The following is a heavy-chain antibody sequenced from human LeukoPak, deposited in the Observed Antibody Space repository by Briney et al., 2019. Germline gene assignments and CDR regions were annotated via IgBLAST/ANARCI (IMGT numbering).Heavy chain of an antibody. Sequence: GGSLRLSCAASGFTFSIYEMSWVRQAPGKGLEWISYISSSSSTIYYADSVKGRFTISRDNSENTLYLQMKSLRAEDTAVYYCARGDGYNFFDYWGQGTLVTVSS. CDR1: GFTFSIYE. V-gene: IGHV3-48*03. D-gene: IGHD5-24*01. CDR3: ARGDGYNFFDY. CDR2: ISSSSSTI. J-gene: IGHJ4*02.